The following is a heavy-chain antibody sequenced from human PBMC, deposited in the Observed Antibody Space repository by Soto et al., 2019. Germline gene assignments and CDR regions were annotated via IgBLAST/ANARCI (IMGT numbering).Heavy chain of an antibody. CDR1: GGSISSYY. D-gene: IGHD5-12*01. Sequence: KPSETLSLTCTVSGGSISSYYWSWIRQPPGKGLEWIGYIYNSGSTNYNPSLKSRVTISLDTSKNQFSLKLSSVTAADTAVYYCARYGDGYTVFDCWGQGTLVTVSS. J-gene: IGHJ4*02. CDR2: IYNSGST. CDR3: ARYGDGYTVFDC. V-gene: IGHV4-59*13.